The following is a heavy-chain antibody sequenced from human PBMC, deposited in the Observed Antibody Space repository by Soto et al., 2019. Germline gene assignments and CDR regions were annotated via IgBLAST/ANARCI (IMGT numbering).Heavy chain of an antibody. Sequence: VQLLESGGGVAQPGGSLRLSCAASGFTFSNSAMSWVRQAPGKWLEWVSTISGGSGDTSYADPVKGRFIVSRDDSRTTLYLQMNSLRAEDTALYYCARGARTFDYWGQGRPVIVSS. CDR2: ISGGSGDT. J-gene: IGHJ4*02. V-gene: IGHV3-23*01. CDR3: ARGARTFDY. CDR1: GFTFSNSA.